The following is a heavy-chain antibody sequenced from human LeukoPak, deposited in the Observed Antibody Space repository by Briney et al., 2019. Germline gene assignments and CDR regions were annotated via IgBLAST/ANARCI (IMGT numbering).Heavy chain of an antibody. CDR1: GFSFNNYW. J-gene: IGHJ2*01. CDR3: ASDPGGGGWYFDL. Sequence: SGGSLRLSCAVSGFSFNNYWMSWVRQAPGKGLEWVANIKQDGSEKYYVDSVKGRFSISRDNAKNSLYLQMNSLRAEDTAVYYCASDPGGGGWYFDLWGRGTLVTVSS. CDR2: IKQDGSEK. V-gene: IGHV3-7*04. D-gene: IGHD3-16*01.